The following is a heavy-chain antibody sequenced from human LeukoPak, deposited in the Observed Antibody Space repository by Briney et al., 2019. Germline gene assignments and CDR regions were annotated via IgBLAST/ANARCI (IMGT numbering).Heavy chain of an antibody. CDR1: GDXVSRNSAA. Sequence: SQTLSLTCAISGDXVSRNSAAWNWIRQSPSRGLEWLGRTHYTSKWNNDYAVSVKSRITINPDTSKNQFSLHLNSVTPEDTAVYYCARGQSSYFAMDVWGQGTTVTVS. J-gene: IGHJ6*02. V-gene: IGHV6-1*01. CDR3: ARGQSSYFAMDV. CDR2: THYTSKWNN. D-gene: IGHD5-24*01.